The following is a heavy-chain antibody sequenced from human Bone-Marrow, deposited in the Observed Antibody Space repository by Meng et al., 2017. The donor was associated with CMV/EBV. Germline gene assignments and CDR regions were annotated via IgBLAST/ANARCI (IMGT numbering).Heavy chain of an antibody. D-gene: IGHD3-3*01. Sequence: FTRYYMHWERQDPGQGPEWKGIINPSGGSTSDAQKFQGRVTMTRDTSTSTVYMELSSLRSEDTAVYYCARERTPYYDFWSGYRWFDPWGQGTLVTVSS. V-gene: IGHV1-46*01. J-gene: IGHJ5*02. CDR1: FTRYY. CDR2: INPSGGST. CDR3: ARERTPYYDFWSGYRWFDP.